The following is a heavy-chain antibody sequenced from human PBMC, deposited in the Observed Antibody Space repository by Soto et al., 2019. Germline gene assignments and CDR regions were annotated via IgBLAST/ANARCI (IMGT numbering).Heavy chain of an antibody. CDR2: ISSNGANT. Sequence: GGSRRLSCSASGFTFYSPYSHGLSWVRQSPGKGPEWVSTISSNGANTHYAESVKGRFTISKDASRNTVHLHMNSLRAEDTATYFCVSWVSAHFDYWGHGTPVTVSS. J-gene: IGHJ4*01. CDR1: GFTFYSPYSHG. CDR3: VSWVSAHFDY. V-gene: IGHV3-23*01. D-gene: IGHD2-8*01.